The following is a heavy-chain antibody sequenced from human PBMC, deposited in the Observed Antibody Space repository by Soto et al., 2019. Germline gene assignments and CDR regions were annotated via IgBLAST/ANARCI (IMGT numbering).Heavy chain of an antibody. CDR1: GFTVSSNY. Sequence: EVQLVETGGGLIQPGGSLRLSCAASGFTVSSNYMSWVRQAPGKGLEWVSVIYSGGSTYYADSVKGRFTISRDNSKNTLYLQINSLRAEDTAVYYCARNNHGRSKRDYFDYWGQGTLVTVSS. J-gene: IGHJ4*02. CDR3: ARNNHGRSKRDYFDY. CDR2: IYSGGST. V-gene: IGHV3-53*02. D-gene: IGHD3-3*01.